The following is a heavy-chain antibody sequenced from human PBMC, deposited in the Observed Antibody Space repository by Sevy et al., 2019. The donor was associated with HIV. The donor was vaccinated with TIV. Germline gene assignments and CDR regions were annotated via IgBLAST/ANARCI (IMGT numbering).Heavy chain of an antibody. CDR2: ISDSGGGI. D-gene: IGHD6-19*01. Sequence: GGSLRLSCAASGFTFSSYAMGWVRQAPGKGLEWVSVISDSGGGIYYADSVKGRFTISRDNSKNTLYLQMNSLRAEDTAVYYCAKDGGPVAGDIWGQGTMVTVSS. CDR1: GFTFSSYA. CDR3: AKDGGPVAGDI. V-gene: IGHV3-23*01. J-gene: IGHJ3*02.